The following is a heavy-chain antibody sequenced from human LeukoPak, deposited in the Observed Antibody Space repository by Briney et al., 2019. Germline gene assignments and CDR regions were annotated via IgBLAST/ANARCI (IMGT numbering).Heavy chain of an antibody. J-gene: IGHJ4*02. V-gene: IGHV1-2*02. CDR3: ARDTRDGGSDY. Sequence: ASVKVSCKASGYTFTSYDINWVRQATGQGLEWMGWMNPNSGGTNYAQKFQGRVTMTRDTSISTAYMELSRLRSDDTAVYYCARDTRDGGSDYWGQGTLVTVSS. CDR2: MNPNSGGT. D-gene: IGHD1-26*01. CDR1: GYTFTSYD.